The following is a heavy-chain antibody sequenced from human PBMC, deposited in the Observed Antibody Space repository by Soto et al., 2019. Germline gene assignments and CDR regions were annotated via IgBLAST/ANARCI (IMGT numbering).Heavy chain of an antibody. Sequence: GGSLRLSCAASGFTFSSYSMNWVRQAPGKGLEWVSYISSSSSTIYYADSVKGRFTISRDNAKNSLYLQMNSLRDEDTAVYYCARALWSGYYNGMDVWGQGTTVTVSS. J-gene: IGHJ6*02. V-gene: IGHV3-48*02. CDR3: ARALWSGYYNGMDV. CDR2: ISSSSSTI. CDR1: GFTFSSYS. D-gene: IGHD3-3*01.